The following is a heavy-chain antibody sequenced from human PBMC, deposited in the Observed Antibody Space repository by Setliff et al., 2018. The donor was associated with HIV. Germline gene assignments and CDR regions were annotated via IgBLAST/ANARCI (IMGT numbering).Heavy chain of an antibody. CDR1: GFTFDDYA. CDR3: ARVLGYCSGGSCYSYYFDY. D-gene: IGHD2-15*01. CDR2: INWNSGTL. J-gene: IGHJ4*02. V-gene: IGHV3-9*01. Sequence: GGSLRLSCAASGFTFDDYAMHWVRQAPGKGLEWVSGINWNSGTLGYADSVKGRFTISGDNAKNSLYLQMNSLRAEDTAFYYCARVLGYCSGGSCYSYYFDYWGQGTLVTVSS.